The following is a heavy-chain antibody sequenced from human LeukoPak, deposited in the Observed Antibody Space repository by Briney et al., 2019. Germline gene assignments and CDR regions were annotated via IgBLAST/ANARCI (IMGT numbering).Heavy chain of an antibody. V-gene: IGHV3-30*18. CDR2: ISYDGSNK. Sequence: GGSLRLSCAVSGFTFSSYGMHWVRQAPGKGLEWVAVISYDGSNKYYADSVKGRFTISRDNSKNTLYLQMNSLRAEDTAVYYCAKDGILKGFGEFNWFDPWGQGTLVTVSS. CDR1: GFTFSSYG. J-gene: IGHJ5*02. CDR3: AKDGILKGFGEFNWFDP. D-gene: IGHD3-10*01.